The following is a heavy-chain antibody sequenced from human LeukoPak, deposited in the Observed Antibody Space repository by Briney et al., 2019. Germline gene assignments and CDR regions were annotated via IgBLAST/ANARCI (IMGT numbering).Heavy chain of an antibody. CDR3: ARSSGHADYDN. Sequence: NPSETLSLTCTVSGGSITSYYWTWLWQRPRKGLEWNGYMYYTKTTTYHPSLQNPVTISAHTPKNKFTIKLSSVTAADTAVYYCARSSGHADYDNWGQGTLVTVSS. D-gene: IGHD3-22*01. CDR1: GGSITSYY. J-gene: IGHJ4*02. CDR2: MYYTKTT. V-gene: IGHV4-59*01.